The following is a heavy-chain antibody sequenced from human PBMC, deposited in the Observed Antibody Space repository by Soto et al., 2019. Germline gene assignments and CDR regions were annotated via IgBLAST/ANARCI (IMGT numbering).Heavy chain of an antibody. CDR2: IIPIFGTA. CDR3: ARGRRGRIVVATPPYYFDY. D-gene: IGHD3-22*01. V-gene: IGHV1-69*05. Sequence: SVKVSCKASGGTFSSYAISWVRQARGQGLEWMGGIIPIFGTANYAQKFQGRVTMTRNTSISTAYMELSSLRSEDTAVYYCARGRRGRIVVATPPYYFDYWGQGTLVTVSS. CDR1: GGTFSSYA. J-gene: IGHJ4*02.